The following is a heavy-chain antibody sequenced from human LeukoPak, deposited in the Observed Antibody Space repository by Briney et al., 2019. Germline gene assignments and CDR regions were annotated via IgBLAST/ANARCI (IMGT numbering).Heavy chain of an antibody. V-gene: IGHV1-18*01. Sequence: ASVKVSCKASGYTFTSYGISWVRQAPGQGLEWMGWISAYNGNTNYAQKLQGRVTMTTDTSTSTAYMELRSLRSDDTAVYYCARSPPYDYVWGGYPTLFDYWGQGTLVTVSS. CDR2: ISAYNGNT. J-gene: IGHJ4*02. CDR3: ARSPPYDYVWGGYPTLFDY. D-gene: IGHD3-16*02. CDR1: GYTFTSYG.